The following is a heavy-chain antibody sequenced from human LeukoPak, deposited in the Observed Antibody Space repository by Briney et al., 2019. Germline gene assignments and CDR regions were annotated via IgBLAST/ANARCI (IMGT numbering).Heavy chain of an antibody. J-gene: IGHJ3*02. CDR1: GFTVSSNY. Sequence: PGGSLRLSCAASGFTVSSNYMSWVRQAPGKGLEWVSVIYSGGSTYYADSVKGRFTISRDNSKSTLYLQMNSLRAEDTAVYYCARDVTPPGELPFGDAFDIWGQGTMVTVSS. V-gene: IGHV3-66*01. CDR3: ARDVTPPGELPFGDAFDI. CDR2: IYSGGST. D-gene: IGHD3-16*02.